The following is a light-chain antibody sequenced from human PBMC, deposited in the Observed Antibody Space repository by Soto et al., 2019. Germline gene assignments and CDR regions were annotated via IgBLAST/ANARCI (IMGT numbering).Light chain of an antibody. CDR1: QSVSSNY. Sequence: EIVLTQSPGTLSLSPGERATLSCRASQSVSSNYLAWYQQKPGQAPRLLIYGASSRVTGIPDRFSGSGSGTDFSLTISRLEPEDFAVYFCQQYGSSPPVYTFGQGNKLDIK. CDR3: QQYGSSPPVYT. CDR2: GAS. J-gene: IGKJ2*01. V-gene: IGKV3-20*01.